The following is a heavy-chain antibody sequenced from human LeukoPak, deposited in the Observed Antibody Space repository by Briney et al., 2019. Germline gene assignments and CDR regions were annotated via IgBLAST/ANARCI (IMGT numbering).Heavy chain of an antibody. CDR3: ARDVEMATIKNAFDI. CDR1: VFTFSNYA. Sequence: GGSLRLSCAASVFTFSNYAMNLVRQAPGKGLEWVSYISSSSSTIYYADSVKGRFTISRDNAKNSLYLQMNSLRDEDTAVYYCARDVEMATIKNAFDIWGQGTMVTVSS. D-gene: IGHD5-24*01. V-gene: IGHV3-48*02. CDR2: ISSSSSTI. J-gene: IGHJ3*02.